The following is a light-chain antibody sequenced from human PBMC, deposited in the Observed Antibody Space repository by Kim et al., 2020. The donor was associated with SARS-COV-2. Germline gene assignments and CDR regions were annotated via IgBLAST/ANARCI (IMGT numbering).Light chain of an antibody. J-gene: IGLJ2*01. CDR3: QVWDSSTHVL. CDR1: NIGSKS. Sequence: VAPGKTARITCGGNNIGSKSVHWYQRKPGQAPVPVIFYDSDRPSGIPERFSGSNSGNTATLTISRVEAGDEADYYCQVWDSSTHVLFGGGTQLTVL. CDR2: YDS. V-gene: IGLV3-21*04.